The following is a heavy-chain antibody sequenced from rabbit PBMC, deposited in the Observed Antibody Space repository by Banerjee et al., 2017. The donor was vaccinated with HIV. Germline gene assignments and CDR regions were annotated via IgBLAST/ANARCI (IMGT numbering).Heavy chain of an antibody. CDR1: GFSFSNKYV. D-gene: IGHD4-1*01. CDR2: IYAGSSGST. V-gene: IGHV1S45*01. J-gene: IGHJ4*01. CDR3: ARGLAGVTGRKFGL. Sequence: QEQLVETGGDLVKPEGSLTLTCTASGFSFSNKYVMCWVRQAPGKGLEWIACIYAGSSGSTYYATWAKGRFTISKTSSTTVTLQTTSLTAADTAPYFCARGLAGVTGRKFGLWGQGTLVTVS.